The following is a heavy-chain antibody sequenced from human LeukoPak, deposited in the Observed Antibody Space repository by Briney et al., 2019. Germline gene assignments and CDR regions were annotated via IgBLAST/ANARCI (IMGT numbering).Heavy chain of an antibody. Sequence: GESLKISCKGSGYSFTSYWIGWVRQMPGKGLEWMGIIYPGDSDTRYSPSFQGQVTISADKSISTAYLQWSSLKASDTAMYYCARFEYCSGGSCYEGYWGQGTLVTVSS. CDR1: GYSFTSYW. D-gene: IGHD2-15*01. V-gene: IGHV5-51*01. CDR3: ARFEYCSGGSCYEGY. CDR2: IYPGDSDT. J-gene: IGHJ4*02.